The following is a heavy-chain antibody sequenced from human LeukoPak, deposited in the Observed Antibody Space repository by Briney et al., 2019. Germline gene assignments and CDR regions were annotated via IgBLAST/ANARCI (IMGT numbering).Heavy chain of an antibody. CDR1: GYTFSVFY. D-gene: IGHD3-3*02. CDR3: ARVRLADERAWAY. J-gene: IGHJ4*02. V-gene: IGHV1-2*02. Sequence: ASVKVSCKASGYTFSVFYIHWVRQAPGQGLENVGWITPKSGDTYSPQRFQGRVTMTRDASISTAYMELSSLRSDDTAVYFCARVRLADERAWAYWGQGTLVTVSS. CDR2: ITPKSGDT.